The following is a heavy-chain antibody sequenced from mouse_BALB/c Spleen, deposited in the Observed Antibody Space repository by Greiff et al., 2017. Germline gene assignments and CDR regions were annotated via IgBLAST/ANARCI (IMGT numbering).Heavy chain of an antibody. V-gene: IGHV1-12*01. Sequence: LQQSGAELVKPGASVKMSCKASGYTFTSYNMHWVKQTPGQGLEWIGAIYPGNGDTSYNQKFKGKATLTADKSSSTAYMQLSSLTSEDSAVYYCARWGNYFDYWGQGTTLTVSS. CDR3: ARWGNYFDY. CDR1: GYTFTSYN. J-gene: IGHJ2*01. CDR2: IYPGNGDT.